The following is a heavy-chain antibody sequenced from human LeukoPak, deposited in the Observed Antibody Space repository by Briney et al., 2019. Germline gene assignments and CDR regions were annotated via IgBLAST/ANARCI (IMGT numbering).Heavy chain of an antibody. J-gene: IGHJ4*02. CDR2: IYHSGST. V-gene: IGHV4-38-2*01. CDR3: ASDSSGSYLGGPFDY. Sequence: SEALSLTCAVSGYSISSGYYWGWIRQPPGKGLEWVGSIYHSGSTYYNPSLKSRVTISVDTSKNQFSLKLRSVTAADTAVYYCASDSSGSYLGGPFDYWGQGTLVTVSS. CDR1: GYSISSGYY. D-gene: IGHD6-19*01.